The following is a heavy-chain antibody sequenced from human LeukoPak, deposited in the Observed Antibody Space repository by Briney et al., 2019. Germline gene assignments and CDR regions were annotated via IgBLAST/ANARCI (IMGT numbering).Heavy chain of an antibody. Sequence: ASQTLSLTCTVSGDSISSGDYYWSWIRQPAGKGLEWIGRISSSGSTNYNPSLKSRVTISVDTSKNQFSLKLSSVTAADTAVYFCARGLRWYERGLNYYYYYYMDVWGKGTTVTISS. D-gene: IGHD4-23*01. V-gene: IGHV4-61*02. CDR1: GDSISSGDYY. CDR3: ARGLRWYERGLNYYYYYYMDV. J-gene: IGHJ6*03. CDR2: ISSSGST.